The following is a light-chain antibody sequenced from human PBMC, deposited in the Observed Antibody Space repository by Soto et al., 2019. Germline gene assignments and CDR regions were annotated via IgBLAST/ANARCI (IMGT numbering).Light chain of an antibody. CDR1: QSISVH. J-gene: IGKJ2*01. Sequence: DIQMTQSPSSLSASVGDTVTITCRASQSISVHLNWYQQKGRKVPKLLIYAASNLYSGVPSRFSGSGSETDFALTISSLQPEDFATYYCQQSYSTPYTFGQGTRLEIK. V-gene: IGKV1-39*01. CDR2: AAS. CDR3: QQSYSTPYT.